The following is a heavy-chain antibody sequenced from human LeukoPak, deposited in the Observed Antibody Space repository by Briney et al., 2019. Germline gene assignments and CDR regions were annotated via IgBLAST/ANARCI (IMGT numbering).Heavy chain of an antibody. CDR2: IIPIFGTA. Sequence: SVKVSCKASGGTFSSYAISWVRQAPGQGLEWMGGIIPIFGTANYAQKFQGRVTITADESTSTAYMELSSLRSEDTAVYYCAREGGYSRYFDYWGQGTLVTVSS. D-gene: IGHD6-13*01. CDR3: AREGGYSRYFDY. CDR1: GGTFSSYA. J-gene: IGHJ4*02. V-gene: IGHV1-69*13.